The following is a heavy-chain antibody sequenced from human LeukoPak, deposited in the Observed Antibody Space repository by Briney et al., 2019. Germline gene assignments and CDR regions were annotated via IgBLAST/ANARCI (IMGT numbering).Heavy chain of an antibody. D-gene: IGHD6-13*01. CDR1: GGSISSGGYS. CDR3: ARVKTAAGTREFDY. Sequence: ASETLSLTCAVSGGSISSGGYSWSWIRQPPGKGLEWIGYIYHSGSTYYNLSLKSRVTISVDRSKNQFSLKLSSVTAADTAVYYCARVKTAAGTREFDYWGQGTLVTVSS. J-gene: IGHJ4*02. CDR2: IYHSGST. V-gene: IGHV4-30-2*01.